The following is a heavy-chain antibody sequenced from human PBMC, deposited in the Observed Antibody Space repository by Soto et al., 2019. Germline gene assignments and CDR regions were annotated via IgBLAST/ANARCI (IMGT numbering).Heavy chain of an antibody. Sequence: GGSLRLSCTGSGFTFDDYTMAWFRQAPGKGPEWVAFISNDGSKTDYADSVKGRFTVSRDNPKNTLFLQMNSLRGEDTAVYYCTKPWSSFFFPPFDPWGHETLVTVSS. CDR1: GFTFDDYT. CDR2: ISNDGSKT. D-gene: IGHD2-8*01. V-gene: IGHV3-30*18. CDR3: TKPWSSFFFPPFDP. J-gene: IGHJ5*02.